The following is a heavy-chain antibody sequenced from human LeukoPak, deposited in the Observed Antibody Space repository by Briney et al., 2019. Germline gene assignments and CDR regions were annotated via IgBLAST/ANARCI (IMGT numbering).Heavy chain of an antibody. D-gene: IGHD1-26*01. CDR2: INSDGSST. Sequence: GGSLRLSCAASGFTFSSYWMHWVRQGPGKGLVWVSRINSDGSSTSYADSVKGRFTISRGNAKNTLYLQMNSLRAEDTAVYYCARVSTYSAIDYWGQGTLVTVSS. CDR3: ARVSTYSAIDY. CDR1: GFTFSSYW. V-gene: IGHV3-74*01. J-gene: IGHJ4*02.